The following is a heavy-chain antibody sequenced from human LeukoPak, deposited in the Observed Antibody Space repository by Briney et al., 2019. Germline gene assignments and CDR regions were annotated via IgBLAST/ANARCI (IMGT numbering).Heavy chain of an antibody. D-gene: IGHD2-15*01. CDR3: TRGRGDCSGGSCYGYY. J-gene: IGHJ4*02. V-gene: IGHV3-49*04. CDR1: GFTFGDYA. CDR2: IRSKAYGGTT. Sequence: GRSLRLSCTASGFTFGDYAMSWVRQAPGKGLEWVGFIRSKAYGGTTEYAASVKRRFTISRDDSKSIAYLQMNSLKTEDTVVYYCTRGRGDCSGGSCYGYYWGQGTLVTVSS.